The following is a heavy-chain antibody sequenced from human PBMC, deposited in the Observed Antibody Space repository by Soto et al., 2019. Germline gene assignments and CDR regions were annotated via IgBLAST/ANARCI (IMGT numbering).Heavy chain of an antibody. J-gene: IGHJ4*02. V-gene: IGHV3-30*18. D-gene: IGHD5-18*01. CDR1: GFTFSSYG. Sequence: QVQLVESGGAVVQPGRSLRLSCAASGFTFSSYGIYWVRQPPGKGLEWVAAISYDGSNTYHADSVKGRFTISRDNARNTLFLQMNSLRAEDTAVYYCAKDIVRYSYGACDYWGQGALVTVSS. CDR3: AKDIVRYSYGACDY. CDR2: ISYDGSNT.